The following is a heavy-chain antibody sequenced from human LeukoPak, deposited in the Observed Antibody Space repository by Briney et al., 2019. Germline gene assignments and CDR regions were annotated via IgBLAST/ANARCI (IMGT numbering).Heavy chain of an antibody. Sequence: ASVKVSCKASGYTFTSYYMHWVRQPPGQGLEWMGIINPSGCSTSYAQKFQGRVTMTRDMSTSTVYMELSSLRSEDTAVYYCARDRRVTMVRYMDVWGKGTTVTVSS. J-gene: IGHJ6*03. CDR3: ARDRRVTMVRYMDV. D-gene: IGHD3-10*01. CDR2: INPSGCST. V-gene: IGHV1-46*01. CDR1: GYTFTSYY.